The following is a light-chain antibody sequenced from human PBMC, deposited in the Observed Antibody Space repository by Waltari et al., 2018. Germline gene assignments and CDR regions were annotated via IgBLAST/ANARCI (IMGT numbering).Light chain of an antibody. J-gene: IGKJ5*01. CDR2: EVY. CDR1: QSILHTNGKTY. V-gene: IGKV2D-29*01. Sequence: DIVMTKTPRSLSVTPGEPASISCKSSQSILHTNGKTYLYWFLLKPGQPLQPLIYEVYNRFSGVTDRVSGSESRTDFTLKIRGIEAEDVGVYYCMQSMQAPITFGQVTRLEI. CDR3: MQSMQAPIT.